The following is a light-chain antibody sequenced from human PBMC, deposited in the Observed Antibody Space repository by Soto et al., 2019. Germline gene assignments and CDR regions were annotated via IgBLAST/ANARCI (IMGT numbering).Light chain of an antibody. CDR2: YDS. CDR3: QVWDSSSDHVV. CDR1: SIGSKS. V-gene: IGLV3-21*04. Sequence: SSELTQTPSVSVAPGKTARITCGGSSIGSKSVHWYQQKPGQAPVLVIYYDSDRPSGIPERFSGSNSGNTATLTISRVEAGDEADYYCQVWDSSSDHVVFGGGTKLTVL. J-gene: IGLJ2*01.